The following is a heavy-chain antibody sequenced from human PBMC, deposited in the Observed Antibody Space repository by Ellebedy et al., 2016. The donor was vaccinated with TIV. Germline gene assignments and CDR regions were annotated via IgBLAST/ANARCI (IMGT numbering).Heavy chain of an antibody. CDR2: IYYSGST. CDR1: GGSISSYY. CDR3: ARRSGYYYYGMDV. V-gene: IGHV4-59*01. D-gene: IGHD3-10*01. Sequence: MPSETLSLTCTVTGGSISSYYWSWSLRPPGKGREGIGYIYYSGSTNYHPSLKSRVTISVDTSKNQFSLKLSSVTAADTAVYYCARRSGYYYYGMDVWGQGTTVTVSS. J-gene: IGHJ6*02.